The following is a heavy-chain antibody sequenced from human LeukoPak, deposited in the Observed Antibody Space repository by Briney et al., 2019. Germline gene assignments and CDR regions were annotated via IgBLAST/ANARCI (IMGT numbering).Heavy chain of an antibody. CDR2: ISSSSSYI. CDR3: ARDLGMAAAGIFSSS. CDR1: GFTFSGYS. Sequence: GGSLRLSCAASGFTFSGYSMNWVRQAPRKGLEWVSSISSSSSYIYYADSVKGRFTISRDNAKNSLYLQMNSLRAEDTAVYYCARDLGMAAAGIFSSSWGQGTLVTVSS. D-gene: IGHD6-13*01. J-gene: IGHJ5*02. V-gene: IGHV3-21*01.